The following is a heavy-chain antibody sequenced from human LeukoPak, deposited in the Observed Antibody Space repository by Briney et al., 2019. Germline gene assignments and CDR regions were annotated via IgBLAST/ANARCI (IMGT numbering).Heavy chain of an antibody. CDR2: INHSGST. D-gene: IGHD3-9*01. CDR3: ARGVLRYFDWLLDRNWFDP. J-gene: IGHJ5*02. V-gene: IGHV4-34*01. CDR1: GGSFSGYY. Sequence: SETLSLTCAVYGGSFSGYYWSWIRQPPGKGLEWIGEINHSGSTNYNPSLKSRVTLSVDTSKNQFSLKLSSVTAADTAVYYCARGVLRYFDWLLDRNWFDPWGQGTLVTVSS.